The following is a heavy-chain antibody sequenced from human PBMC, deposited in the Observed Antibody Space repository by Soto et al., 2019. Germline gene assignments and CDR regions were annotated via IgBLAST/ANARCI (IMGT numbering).Heavy chain of an antibody. J-gene: IGHJ6*02. Sequence: QVQLQESGPGLVKPSQTLSLTCTVSGGSISSGGYYWSWIRQHPGKGLEWIGYIYYSGSTYYNPSLKSRVTISVATSKNQFSLKLSSVTAADTAVYYCSRLGMGEYYDYGMEVWGQGTTVTVSS. CDR3: SRLGMGEYYDYGMEV. D-gene: IGHD1-26*01. CDR1: GGSISSGGYY. CDR2: IYYSGST. V-gene: IGHV4-31*03.